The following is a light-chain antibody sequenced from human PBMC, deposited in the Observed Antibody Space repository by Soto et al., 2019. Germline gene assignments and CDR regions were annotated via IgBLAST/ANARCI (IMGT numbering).Light chain of an antibody. Sequence: ETVMTQSPATLSVSPGERATLSCRASQSFRGLLAWYQQKPGQAPRLLIYDAYNRATGIPPRFSGSGSGTDFTLTISSLEPEDSAVYYCQQRHMWLITFGQGTRLRL. J-gene: IGKJ5*01. CDR3: QQRHMWLIT. V-gene: IGKV3-11*01. CDR1: QSFRGL. CDR2: DAY.